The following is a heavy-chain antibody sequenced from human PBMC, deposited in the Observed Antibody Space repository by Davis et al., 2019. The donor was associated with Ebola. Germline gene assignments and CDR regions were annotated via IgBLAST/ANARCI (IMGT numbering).Heavy chain of an antibody. J-gene: IGHJ4*02. Sequence: PSDTLSLTSAVYSGSFSGYYWSWIRQPPGKGLEWIGEINHSGSTNYNPSLTSRVTISVHTSKNQFSLKLSSVTAADTAVYYCARQGRGGYFDYWGQGTLVTVSS. CDR3: ARQGRGGYFDY. D-gene: IGHD2-15*01. V-gene: IGHV4-34*01. CDR2: INHSGST. CDR1: SGSFSGYY.